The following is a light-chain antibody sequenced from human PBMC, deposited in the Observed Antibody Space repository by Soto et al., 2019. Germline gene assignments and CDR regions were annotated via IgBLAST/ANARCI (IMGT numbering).Light chain of an antibody. CDR1: QSCGTS. Sequence: DIQMTQSPSTLSASVGDRVTITCRASQSCGTSLAWYQQRPGKAPNLLIYKASNLESGVPSRFSGSGSGTDFTLTSSSVQPDDFATYYCQQDNNYWTFGQGTKVEVK. CDR2: KAS. V-gene: IGKV1-5*03. J-gene: IGKJ1*01. CDR3: QQDNNYWT.